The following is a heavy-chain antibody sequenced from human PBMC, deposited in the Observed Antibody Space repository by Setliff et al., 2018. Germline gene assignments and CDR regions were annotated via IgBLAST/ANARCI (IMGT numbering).Heavy chain of an antibody. CDR3: ARGPAKSAGQWGSHFFDY. D-gene: IGHD2-2*01. V-gene: IGHV3-74*01. CDR1: GFSFSGSA. Sequence: GESLKISCAASGFSFSGSAIHWVRQAPGKGLVWVSRINHDGSSTTYADSVKGRFTISRDNAKNTLYLQMDSLRAEDTAGYYCARGPAKSAGQWGSHFFDYWGQGTLVTVSS. CDR2: INHDGSST. J-gene: IGHJ4*02.